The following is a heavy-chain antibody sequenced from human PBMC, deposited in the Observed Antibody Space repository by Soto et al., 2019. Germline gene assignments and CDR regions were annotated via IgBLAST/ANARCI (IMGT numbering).Heavy chain of an antibody. J-gene: IGHJ1*01. CDR2: ISGSGGST. CDR1: GFTFSSYA. CDR3: AKVHGPGYCSGGSCYGYFQH. D-gene: IGHD2-15*01. Sequence: GGSLRLSCAASGFTFSSYAMSWVRQAPGKGLEWVSAISGSGGSTYYADSVKGRFTISRDNSKNTLYLQMNSLRAEDTAVYYCAKVHGPGYCSGGSCYGYFQHWGQGTLVTVSS. V-gene: IGHV3-23*01.